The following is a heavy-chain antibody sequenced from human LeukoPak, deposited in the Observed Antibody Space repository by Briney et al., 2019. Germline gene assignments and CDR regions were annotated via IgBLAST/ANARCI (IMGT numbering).Heavy chain of an antibody. D-gene: IGHD2-15*01. J-gene: IGHJ3*02. Sequence: GGSLRLSCAASGSTFSSYDMHWVRQATGKGLEWVSGLGTAGDRYYSGSVKGRFTISRENAKSSLYLQMNSLTVGDTALYYCTRGGRDGFDIWGQGTVVTVSS. V-gene: IGHV3-13*01. CDR2: LGTAGDR. CDR3: TRGGRDGFDI. CDR1: GSTFSSYD.